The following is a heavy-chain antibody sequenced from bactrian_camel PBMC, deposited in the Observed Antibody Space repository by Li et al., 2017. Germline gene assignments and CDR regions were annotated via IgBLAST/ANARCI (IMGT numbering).Heavy chain of an antibody. CDR2: INMRDNST. J-gene: IGHJ4*01. D-gene: IGHD2*01. CDR1: GNTASMNC. V-gene: IGHV3S54*01. Sequence: HVQLVESGGGAVPAGGSLRLSCETSGNTASMNCMGWVRNAPRPERVAVAQINMRDNSTYYPDSVRGRFTISQDNAKNTVYLQMNSLQPEDSGMYYCAAGVWYNGVCPPQQYSTQGTQVTVS.